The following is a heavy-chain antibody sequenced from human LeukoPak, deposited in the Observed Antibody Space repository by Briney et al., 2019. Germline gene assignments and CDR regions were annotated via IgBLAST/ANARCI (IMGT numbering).Heavy chain of an antibody. V-gene: IGHV3-15*01. J-gene: IGHJ3*02. Sequence: GGSLRLSCAASGFTFSNAWMRWVRQATGEGLEWVGRIKSKTDGGTTDYAAPVKGRFTISRDDSKNTLYLQMNSLKTEDTAVYYCTTDSGTPDAFDIWGQGTMVTVSS. CDR2: IKSKTDGGTT. D-gene: IGHD3-10*01. CDR3: TTDSGTPDAFDI. CDR1: GFTFSNAW.